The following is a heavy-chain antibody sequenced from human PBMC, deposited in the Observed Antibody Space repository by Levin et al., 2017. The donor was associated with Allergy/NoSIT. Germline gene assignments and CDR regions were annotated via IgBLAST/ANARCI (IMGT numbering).Heavy chain of an antibody. D-gene: IGHD1-26*01. V-gene: IGHV3-33*01. J-gene: IGHJ4*02. Sequence: GGSLRLSCTTSGFTFSTYGLHWVRQAPGKGLDWVAVIWPDGSNKYYADSVKGRVTISRDDPKNTVYLYMSSLIAEDTALYYCARASGPFDYWGRGTLVTVSS. CDR3: ARASGPFDY. CDR1: GFTFSTYG. CDR2: IWPDGSNK.